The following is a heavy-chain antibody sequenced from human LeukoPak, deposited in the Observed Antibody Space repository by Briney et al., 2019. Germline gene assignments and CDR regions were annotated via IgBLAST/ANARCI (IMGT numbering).Heavy chain of an antibody. CDR1: GFTFSSYG. Sequence: GGSLRLSCAASGFTFSSYGMHWVRQAPGKGLEWVAVISYDGSNKYYADSVKGRFTISRDNSKNTLYLQMNSLRVEDTAIYYCAKDMGRRIFGVAYDAFHIWGQGTMVTVSS. J-gene: IGHJ3*02. CDR2: ISYDGSNK. V-gene: IGHV3-30*18. CDR3: AKDMGRRIFGVAYDAFHI. D-gene: IGHD3-3*01.